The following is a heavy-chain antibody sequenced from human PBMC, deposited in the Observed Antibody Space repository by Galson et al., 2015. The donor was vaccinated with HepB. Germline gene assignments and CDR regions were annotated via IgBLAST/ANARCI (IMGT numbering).Heavy chain of an antibody. CDR1: GYTFTSYD. Sequence: SVKVSCKASGYTFTSYDVTWVRQAPGQGLERMGWMNPKSTNTGYARKFQGRVTMTGDTSMDTAYMELSSLTSEDTAVYYCARAVRNQLLSEYWGQGTLVTVSS. V-gene: IGHV1-8*01. J-gene: IGHJ4*02. CDR2: MNPKSTNT. CDR3: ARAVRNQLLSEY. D-gene: IGHD1-26*01.